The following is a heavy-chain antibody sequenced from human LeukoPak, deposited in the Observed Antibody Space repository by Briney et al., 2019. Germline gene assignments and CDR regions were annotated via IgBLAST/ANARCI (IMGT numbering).Heavy chain of an antibody. CDR1: GFTFSSYA. D-gene: IGHD3-10*01. CDR3: AKSWFGKTAYFDY. Sequence: GGSLRLSCAASGFTFSSYAMSWVRQAPGKGLEWVSAISGRDTTTYYADSVKGRFTISRDKSKNTLYLQMNSLRAEDTAIYYCAKSWFGKTAYFDYWGQGTLVTVSS. J-gene: IGHJ4*02. CDR2: ISGRDTTT. V-gene: IGHV3-23*01.